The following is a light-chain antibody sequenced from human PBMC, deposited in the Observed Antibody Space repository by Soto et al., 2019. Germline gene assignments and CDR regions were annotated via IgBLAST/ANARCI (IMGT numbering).Light chain of an antibody. Sequence: EIVLTQSPGTLSLSPGERATLSCRASQSVSSRFLAWYQQKPGQAPRLLIYGASSRATGIPDRFSGSGSGTDFTLTISRLETEDFALYYCQQYGDSRTFGQGTKVEIK. V-gene: IGKV3-20*01. CDR1: QSVSSRF. CDR2: GAS. J-gene: IGKJ1*01. CDR3: QQYGDSRT.